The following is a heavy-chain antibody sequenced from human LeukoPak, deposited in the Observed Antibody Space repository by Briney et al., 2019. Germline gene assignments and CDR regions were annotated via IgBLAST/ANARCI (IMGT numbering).Heavy chain of an antibody. CDR3: AKGLWSYYFDY. V-gene: IGHV3-23*01. J-gene: IGHJ4*02. D-gene: IGHD5-18*01. Sequence: GGSLRLSCEASGFTFSRNWMTWVRQAPGKGLEWVSAISGSGGSTYYADSVKGRFTISRDNSKNTLYLQMNSLRAEDAAVYYCAKGLWSYYFDYWGQGTLVTVSS. CDR1: GFTFSRNW. CDR2: ISGSGGST.